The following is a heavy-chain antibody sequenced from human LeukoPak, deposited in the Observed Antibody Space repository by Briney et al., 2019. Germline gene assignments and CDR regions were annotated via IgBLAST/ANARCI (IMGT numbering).Heavy chain of an antibody. D-gene: IGHD5-18*01. J-gene: IGHJ4*02. CDR1: GFTFSSYW. V-gene: IGHV3-74*01. CDR2: INSDGSST. CDR3: QRCQLGAMVYFAS. Sequence: PGGSLRLSCAASGFTFSSYWMHWVRQAPGKGLVWVSRINSDGSSTNYADSVKGRFTISRDNAKNTLYMQMNSLRAEATAEYSCQRCQLGAMVYFASWAQGPRFPASS.